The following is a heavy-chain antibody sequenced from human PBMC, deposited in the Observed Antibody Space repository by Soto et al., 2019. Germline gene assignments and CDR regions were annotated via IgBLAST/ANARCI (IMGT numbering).Heavy chain of an antibody. CDR2: IIDNGGST. Sequence: EVQLLESGGGLVQPGGSLRLSCAASGFSFSDYAMTWVRQAPGKGLEWVSTIIDNGGSTYYADSVKGRFTISRDNSKNTLYLQMNSLRAEDTAVYYCARDRQYSSSWLDYWGQGTLVTVSS. D-gene: IGHD6-13*01. J-gene: IGHJ4*02. CDR3: ARDRQYSSSWLDY. CDR1: GFSFSDYA. V-gene: IGHV3-23*01.